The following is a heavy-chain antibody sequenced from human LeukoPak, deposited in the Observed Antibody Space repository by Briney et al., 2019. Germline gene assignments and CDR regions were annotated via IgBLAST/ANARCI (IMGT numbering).Heavy chain of an antibody. CDR1: GGSISSYY. D-gene: IGHD3-22*01. V-gene: IGHV4-59*01. Sequence: SETLSLTCTVSGGSISSYYWSWIRQPPGKGLEWIGYTYYSGSTNYNPSLKSRVTISVDTSKNQFSLKLSSVTAADTAVYYCAREPMYYYDSSGYYPSRKYYFDYWGQGTLVTVSS. J-gene: IGHJ4*02. CDR2: TYYSGST. CDR3: AREPMYYYDSSGYYPSRKYYFDY.